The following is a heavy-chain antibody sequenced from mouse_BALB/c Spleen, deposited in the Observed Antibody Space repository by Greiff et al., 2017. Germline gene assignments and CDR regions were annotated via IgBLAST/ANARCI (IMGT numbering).Heavy chain of an antibody. CDR1: GFNIKDTY. J-gene: IGHJ2*01. D-gene: IGHD1-1*01. CDR2: IDPANGNT. Sequence: VHVKQSGAELVKPGASVKLSCTASGFNIKDTYMHWVKQRPEQGLEWIGRIDPANGNTKYDPKFQGKATITADTSSNTAYLQLSSLTSEDTAVYYCASPYYYGSKGGYWGQGTTLTVSS. V-gene: IGHV14-3*02. CDR3: ASPYYYGSKGGY.